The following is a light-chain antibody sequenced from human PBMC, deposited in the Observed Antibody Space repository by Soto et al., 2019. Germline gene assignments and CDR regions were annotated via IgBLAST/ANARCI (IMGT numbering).Light chain of an antibody. J-gene: IGKJ4*01. V-gene: IGKV3-15*01. CDR3: QQYIDWPLT. CDR2: GAS. Sequence: EILMTQSPATLSSSPGERATLSCRASQSVGASLAWYQKKRGQPARLLIHGASTTFTGVPARFSGSGSGTEFTLTISSLQSEDFAVYYCQQYIDWPLTFGGGTKVEIK. CDR1: QSVGAS.